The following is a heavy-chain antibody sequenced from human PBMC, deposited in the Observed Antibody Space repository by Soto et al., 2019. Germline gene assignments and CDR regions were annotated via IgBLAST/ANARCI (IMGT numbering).Heavy chain of an antibody. D-gene: IGHD1-26*01. CDR1: GFTFSSYG. Sequence: QVQLVESGGGVVQPGRSLRLSCAASGFTFSSYGMHWVRQAPGKGLEWVAVIWYDGSNKDYADSVKGRFTISRDNSKNKLNLKMNSLRAEDTALYYCARAYGVGANGHDYWGQGTLVTVSS. J-gene: IGHJ4*02. CDR2: IWYDGSNK. V-gene: IGHV3-33*01. CDR3: ARAYGVGANGHDY.